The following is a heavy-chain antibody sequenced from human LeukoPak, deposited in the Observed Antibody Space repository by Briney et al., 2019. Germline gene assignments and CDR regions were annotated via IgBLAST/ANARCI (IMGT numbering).Heavy chain of an antibody. Sequence: GESLKISCQGSGYSFSNYWIAWVRQMPGKGLEWMGIIYPGDSDTRYTPSFQGQVTISADKSISTAYLQWSSLKASDTAMFYCARLLKMGATNSPFDYWGRGTLVTVSS. D-gene: IGHD1-26*01. CDR1: GYSFSNYW. J-gene: IGHJ4*02. CDR3: ARLLKMGATNSPFDY. V-gene: IGHV5-51*01. CDR2: IYPGDSDT.